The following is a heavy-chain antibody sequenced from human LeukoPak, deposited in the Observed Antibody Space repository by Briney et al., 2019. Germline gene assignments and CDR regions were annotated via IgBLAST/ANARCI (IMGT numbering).Heavy chain of an antibody. CDR1: GGSFSVYY. D-gene: IGHD5-12*01. CDR3: ARGEVRSGYDYADY. J-gene: IGHJ4*02. Sequence: SETLSLTCAVYGGSFSVYYWSWIRQPPGKGLEWIGEINHSGSTNYNPSLKSRVTISVDTSKNQFSLKLSSVTAADTAVYYCARGEVRSGYDYADYWGQGTLVTVSS. CDR2: INHSGST. V-gene: IGHV4-34*01.